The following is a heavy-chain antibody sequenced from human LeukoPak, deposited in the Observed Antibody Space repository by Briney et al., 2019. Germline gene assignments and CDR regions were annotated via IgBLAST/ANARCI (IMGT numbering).Heavy chain of an antibody. J-gene: IGHJ4*02. V-gene: IGHV3-23*01. Sequence: GGSLRLSCAVSGITLSNYAMNWVRHAPGQGLEWVAGISANGGGTNYADPVKGRFTISRDNPKNTLYLQMNNLSTDDTAVYFCAKRGAVIRVILVGFHKEAYYFDSWGQGALVTVSS. D-gene: IGHD2-21*01. CDR2: ISANGGGT. CDR3: AKRGAVIRVILVGFHKEAYYFDS. CDR1: GITLSNYA.